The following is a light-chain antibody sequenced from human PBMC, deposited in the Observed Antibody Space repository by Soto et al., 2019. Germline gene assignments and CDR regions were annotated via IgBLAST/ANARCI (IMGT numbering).Light chain of an antibody. J-gene: IGKJ1*01. V-gene: IGKV1-5*01. Sequence: DIQVTQSPSTLSASVVDRVTITCRASQTISTWMAWYQQKPGKAPKLLIYAASTLQSGVPSRFSGSGSGTDFTLTISCLQSEDFATYYCQQYYSYSRTFGQGTKVDIK. CDR1: QTISTW. CDR3: QQYYSYSRT. CDR2: AAS.